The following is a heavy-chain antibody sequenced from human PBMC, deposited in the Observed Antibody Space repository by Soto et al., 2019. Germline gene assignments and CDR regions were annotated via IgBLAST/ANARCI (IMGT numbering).Heavy chain of an antibody. J-gene: IGHJ4*02. CDR3: ARDVGYCSSSTCLIDH. CDR2: ISTFNGET. CDR1: GYTFNTYG. V-gene: IGHV1-18*01. D-gene: IGHD2-2*01. Sequence: ASVKVSCKASGYTFNTYGISWVRQAPGQGLEWMGWISTFNGETRYAQKFQARVTVTTDTSTTTGYMELRSLRSDDRAVYYCARDVGYCSSSTCLIDHWGQGTLVTVSS.